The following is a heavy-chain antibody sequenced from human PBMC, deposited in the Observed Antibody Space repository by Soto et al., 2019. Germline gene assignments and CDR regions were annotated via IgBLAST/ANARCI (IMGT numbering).Heavy chain of an antibody. Sequence: QVQLVQSGAEVKKPGASVKVSCKASGYTVTAYYVHWVRQAPGQGLEWMGWINPNSGGTNYAQKLQGWVTMTRDTSISTAYMELSRLRFDDTAVYYCARMIAASGHYGMDVWGQGTTVTVSS. CDR3: ARMIAASGHYGMDV. J-gene: IGHJ6*02. CDR2: INPNSGGT. V-gene: IGHV1-2*04. CDR1: GYTVTAYY. D-gene: IGHD6-13*01.